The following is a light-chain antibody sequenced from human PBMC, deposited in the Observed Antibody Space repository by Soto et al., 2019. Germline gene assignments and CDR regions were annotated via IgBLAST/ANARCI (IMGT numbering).Light chain of an antibody. CDR1: RFNIGSNT. Sequence: QSVLTQPPSASGTPGQRVTISCSGSRFNIGSNTANWYQQLPGTAPKVLIDTNNERPSGVPDRFSGSKSGTSAALAISGLQSGDEADYYCAAWDDNLNGFVFGPGTKLTVL. CDR3: AAWDDNLNGFV. J-gene: IGLJ1*01. V-gene: IGLV1-44*01. CDR2: TNN.